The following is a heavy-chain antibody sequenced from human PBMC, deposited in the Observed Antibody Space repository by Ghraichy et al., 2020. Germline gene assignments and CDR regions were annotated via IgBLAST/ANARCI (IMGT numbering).Heavy chain of an antibody. CDR2: IRGSDGGT. J-gene: IGHJ6*02. D-gene: IGHD3-10*01. CDR3: ATSFGEFRYYYYGLDV. Sequence: GGSLRLSCAASGFTFNSYAMTWVRQAPGKGLEWVSVIRGSDGGTYYTDSVRGRFIISRDNSKNTLYLQLNSLRAEDTAIYYCATSFGEFRYYYYGLDVWGQGTTVTVSS. CDR1: GFTFNSYA. V-gene: IGHV3-23*01.